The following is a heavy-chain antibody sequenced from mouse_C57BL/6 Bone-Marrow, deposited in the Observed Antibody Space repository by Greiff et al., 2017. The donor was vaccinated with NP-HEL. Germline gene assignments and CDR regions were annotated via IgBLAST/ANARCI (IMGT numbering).Heavy chain of an antibody. CDR1: GYTFTSYW. CDR2: IHPSDSDT. J-gene: IGHJ3*01. Sequence: QVQLKQPGAELVKPGASVKVSCKASGYTFTSYWMHWVKQRPGQGLEWIGRIHPSDSDTNYNQKFKGKATLTVDKSSSTAYMQLSSLTSEGSAVYYCAYSAGAYWGQGPLVTVSA. CDR3: AYSAGAY. V-gene: IGHV1-74*01.